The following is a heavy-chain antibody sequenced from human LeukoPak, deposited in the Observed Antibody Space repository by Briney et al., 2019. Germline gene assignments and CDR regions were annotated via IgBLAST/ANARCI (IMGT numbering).Heavy chain of an antibody. CDR1: GFTFNSYA. V-gene: IGHV3-23*01. CDR2: ISGSGGNT. J-gene: IGHJ4*02. D-gene: IGHD6-6*01. CDR3: AKDRRIAPNYFDY. Sequence: GGSLGLSCAASGFTFNSYAISWVRQAPGKGLEWVSAISGSGGNTYYADSVKGRFTISRDNSKNTLYLQMNSLRAEDTAVYYCAKDRRIAPNYFDYWGQGTLVTVSS.